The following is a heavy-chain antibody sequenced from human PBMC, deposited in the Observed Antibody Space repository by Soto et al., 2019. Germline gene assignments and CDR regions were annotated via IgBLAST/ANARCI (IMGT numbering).Heavy chain of an antibody. J-gene: IGHJ4*02. CDR2: IYPGDSDT. V-gene: IGHV5-51*01. D-gene: IGHD1-26*01. Sequence: EVQLVQSGVEVKKPGESLKISCKGSGYSFTSYWIGWVSQMPGKGLEWMGIIYPGDSDTRYSPSFQGQVTISADKSISSAYLQWSSLQASDTAIYLCARHKLSGSSRIHYWGQVLLITVSS. CDR1: GYSFTSYW. CDR3: ARHKLSGSSRIHY.